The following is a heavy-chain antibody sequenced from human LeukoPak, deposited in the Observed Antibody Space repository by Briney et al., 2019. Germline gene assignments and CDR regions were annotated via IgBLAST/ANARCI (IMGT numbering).Heavy chain of an antibody. CDR2: IYYSGST. CDR3: ARQGYDILTGYIDAFDI. D-gene: IGHD3-9*01. Sequence: SETLSLTCTVSGGSISRSSYYWGWIRQPPGKGLEWIGSIYYSGSTYYNPSLESRVTMSVDTSKNQFSLKLRSVTAADTAIYYCARQGYDILTGYIDAFDIWGQGTMVTVSS. J-gene: IGHJ3*02. CDR1: GGSISRSSYY. V-gene: IGHV4-39*01.